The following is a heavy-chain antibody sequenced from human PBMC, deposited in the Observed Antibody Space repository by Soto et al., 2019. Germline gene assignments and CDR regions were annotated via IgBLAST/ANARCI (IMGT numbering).Heavy chain of an antibody. CDR3: AREFGDYDDSSGYYSGLPFDP. D-gene: IGHD3-22*01. CDR2: INPSGGST. V-gene: IGHV1-46*01. J-gene: IGHJ5*02. Sequence: SVKVSCMASGYTFTSYYMHWVRQAPGQGLEWMGIINPSGGSTSYAQKFQGRVTMTRDTSTSTVYMELSSLRSEDTAVYYCAREFGDYDDSSGYYSGLPFDPWGQGTLVTVSS. CDR1: GYTFTSYY.